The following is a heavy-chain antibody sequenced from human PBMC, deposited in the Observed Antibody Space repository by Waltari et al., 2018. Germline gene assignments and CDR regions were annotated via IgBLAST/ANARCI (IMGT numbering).Heavy chain of an antibody. CDR3: ARALLGLTNRLDV. V-gene: IGHV7-4-1*02. Sequence: QVQLAQSGSELKEPGASVKVSCRTSGYTFTDYTINWVRQAPGQGLEWMGWITTKNGHPTYVQGFPGRFVFSLDTSVSTTYLQITGLKAEDTAVYFCARALLGLTNRLDVWGQGTTVTISS. CDR1: GYTFTDYT. D-gene: IGHD4-17*01. CDR2: ITTKNGHP. J-gene: IGHJ6*02.